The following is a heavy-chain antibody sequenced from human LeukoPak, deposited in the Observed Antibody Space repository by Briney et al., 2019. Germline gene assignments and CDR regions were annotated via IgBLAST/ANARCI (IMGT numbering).Heavy chain of an antibody. CDR1: GFTFRSYW. CDR2: INSDGSLT. D-gene: IGHD2-8*01. J-gene: IGHJ4*02. Sequence: PGGSLRLSCAASGFTFRSYWMQWVRQAPGKGLVWVSRINSDGSLTSYADSVKGRFTISRDNAKNTLYLQMNSLRAEATAVYYCARTLYCSNGVCYILDYWGQGTLLTVSS. CDR3: ARTLYCSNGVCYILDY. V-gene: IGHV3-74*01.